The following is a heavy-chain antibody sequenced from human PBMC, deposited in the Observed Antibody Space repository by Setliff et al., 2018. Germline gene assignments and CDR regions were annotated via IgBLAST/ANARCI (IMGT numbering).Heavy chain of an antibody. D-gene: IGHD6-6*01. Sequence: KPSETLSLTCAASGGTFTYYYWTWIRQSPAKGLEWIGEITHTGTTGSTKYNPSLKSRVTMSIDTSKNQFSLMVTSVTAADTAVYYCARGRNIAARLLDSWGQGTLVTVSS. CDR1: GGTFTYYY. J-gene: IGHJ4*02. V-gene: IGHV4-34*01. CDR2: ITHTGTTGST. CDR3: ARGRNIAARLLDS.